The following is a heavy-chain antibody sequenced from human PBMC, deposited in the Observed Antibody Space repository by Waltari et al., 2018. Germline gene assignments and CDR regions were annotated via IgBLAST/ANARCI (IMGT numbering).Heavy chain of an antibody. CDR3: AKVPWDWDDY. D-gene: IGHD1-26*01. V-gene: IGHV3-30*02. CDR1: GLRFSSYG. Sequence: QVQLVESGGGVVQPGGSLRLSCAASGLRFSSYGMHWVRQAPGKGLDWVAFIVHDGSNKYYADSVKGRFTISRDNSKNTLFLHMNNLRSEDTAVYYCAKVPWDWDDYWGQGTLVTVSS. CDR2: IVHDGSNK. J-gene: IGHJ4*02.